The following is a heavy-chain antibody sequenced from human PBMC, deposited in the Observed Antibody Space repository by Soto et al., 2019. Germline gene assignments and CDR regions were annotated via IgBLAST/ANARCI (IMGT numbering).Heavy chain of an antibody. J-gene: IGHJ4*02. CDR1: GYTFNSHE. CDR2: ISGSGTT. Sequence: GGSLRLSCVASGYTFNSHEMNWIRQTPGKGLEWISSISGSGTTKYADSVKGRFTISRDNAHKSIYLEMNSLRVEDTGVYYCARGGIHWGQGALVTVSS. V-gene: IGHV3-48*03. D-gene: IGHD6-13*01. CDR3: ARGGIH.